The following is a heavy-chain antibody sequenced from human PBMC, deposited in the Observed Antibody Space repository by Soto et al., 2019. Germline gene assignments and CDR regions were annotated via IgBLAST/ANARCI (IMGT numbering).Heavy chain of an antibody. D-gene: IGHD6-13*01. Sequence: LRLSCAASGFIFSDYWMNWVRQAPGKGLEWVASMKYDGREKMYVDSVKGRFTISRDNAKSSLYLQMASLRAEDTAVYFCARDGVAPGLYFDYWGQGTQVTVSS. CDR3: ARDGVAPGLYFDY. CDR2: MKYDGREK. CDR1: GFIFSDYW. V-gene: IGHV3-7*05. J-gene: IGHJ4*02.